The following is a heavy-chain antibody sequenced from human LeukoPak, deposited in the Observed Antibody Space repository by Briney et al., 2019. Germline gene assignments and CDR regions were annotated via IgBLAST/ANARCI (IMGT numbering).Heavy chain of an antibody. J-gene: IGHJ5*02. CDR1: GFTFSSFG. D-gene: IGHD5-24*01. CDR3: VRGVGVSRFNYFDP. V-gene: IGHV3-33*01. Sequence: PGGSLRLSRAASGFTFSSFGMHWVRQAPGKGLEWVAVIWYDASDRYYADSVKGRFTISRDNSKNTLFLQMNSLRDDDTAVYYCVRGVGVSRFNYFDPWGQGTLVVVSS. CDR2: IWYDASDR.